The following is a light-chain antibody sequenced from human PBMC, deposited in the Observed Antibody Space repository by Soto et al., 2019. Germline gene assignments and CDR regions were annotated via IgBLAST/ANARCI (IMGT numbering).Light chain of an antibody. J-gene: IGKJ5*01. V-gene: IGKV1-39*01. CDR2: AAS. Sequence: DIQMTQSPSSLSASVGDRATIRCRASQTVRTYLNWYQQKPGKAPILLIYAASSLPSAVPPRFTGAGSETDFTLTISSLQPEDFGTYYCQQTYSTPITFGQGTRLEI. CDR3: QQTYSTPIT. CDR1: QTVRTY.